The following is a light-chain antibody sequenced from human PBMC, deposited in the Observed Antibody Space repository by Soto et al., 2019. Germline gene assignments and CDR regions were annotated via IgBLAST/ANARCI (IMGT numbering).Light chain of an antibody. V-gene: IGLV2-14*01. CDR1: SSDVGGYNY. CDR2: EVS. Sequence: QSVLTQPASVSGSPGQSITISCTGTSSDVGGYNYVSWYQQHSGKAPKLMIYEVSNRPSGVSNRFSGSKSGNTASLNISGLQAEDEADYYCSSYTSSSTYVFGTGTKVTVL. J-gene: IGLJ1*01. CDR3: SSYTSSSTYV.